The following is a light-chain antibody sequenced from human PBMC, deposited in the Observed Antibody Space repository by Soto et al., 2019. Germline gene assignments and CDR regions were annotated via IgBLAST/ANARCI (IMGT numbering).Light chain of an antibody. CDR1: QSISSNY. CDR2: GPY. Sequence: VLTQSPGTLSLSPGERAIISCRASQSISSNYLAWYQHKPGQAPRLLIYGPYSRATGTPHRFSGSGSGTDFTLTISRLEAEDCGVFYCQQYGGSTPYTFRQRIKLEIK. V-gene: IGKV3-20*01. CDR3: QQYGGSTPYT. J-gene: IGKJ2*01.